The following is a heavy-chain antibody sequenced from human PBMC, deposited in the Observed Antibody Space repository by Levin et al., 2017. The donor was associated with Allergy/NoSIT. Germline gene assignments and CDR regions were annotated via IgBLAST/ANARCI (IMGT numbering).Heavy chain of an antibody. CDR2: ISASRTST. D-gene: IGHD1-26*01. J-gene: IGHJ4*02. CDR1: GFTFSRYA. CDR3: AKDPTVVGAYYFDY. V-gene: IGHV3-23*01. Sequence: PGESLKISCAASGFTFSRYAMSWVRQAPGKGLEWVSTISASRTSTYYADSVKGRFTISRDNSKNTLYLEMNSLRAEDMAVYYCAKDPTVVGAYYFDYWGQGTLVTVSS.